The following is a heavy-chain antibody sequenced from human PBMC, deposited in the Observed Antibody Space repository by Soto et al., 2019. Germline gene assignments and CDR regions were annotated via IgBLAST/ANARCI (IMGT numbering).Heavy chain of an antibody. D-gene: IGHD3-22*01. CDR1: GFTFSGYA. CDR2: ISGSGSTI. J-gene: IGHJ4*02. CDR3: AKVFYYYDSSGYYYFDY. Sequence: PGGSLRLSCAASGFTFSGYAVIWVRQAPGKGPEWISSISGSGSTIYYADSVKGRFTISRDNSKNTLYLQMSSLRAEDTAVYYCAKVFYYYDSSGYYYFDYWGQGTLVTVSS. V-gene: IGHV3-23*01.